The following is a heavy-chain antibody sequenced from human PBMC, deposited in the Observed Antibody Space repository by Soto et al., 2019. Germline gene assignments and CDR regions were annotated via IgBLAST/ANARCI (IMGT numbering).Heavy chain of an antibody. V-gene: IGHV2-70*11. Sequence: SGPTLVNPTQTLTLTCTFSAFSLSTSGMCVSWIRQPPGKALEWLARIDRDDDKYYSTSLKTRLTISKNTSKNQVVLTMTNMDPVDTATYYCARNPYSSSSHYYYYYMDVWGKGTTVTVSS. CDR3: ARNPYSSSSHYYYYYMDV. D-gene: IGHD6-6*01. CDR1: AFSLSTSGMC. J-gene: IGHJ6*03. CDR2: IDRDDDK.